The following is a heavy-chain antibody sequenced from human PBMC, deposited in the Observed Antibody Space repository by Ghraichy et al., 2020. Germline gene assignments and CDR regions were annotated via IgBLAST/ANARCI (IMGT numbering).Heavy chain of an antibody. CDR1: RGSVSSSSYY. D-gene: IGHD3-10*01. CDR2: INYRGST. J-gene: IGHJ6*02. CDR3: ARALNPLYYSGLGSPLMDV. Sequence: SQTLSLTCTVSRGSVSSSSYYWSWIRQPPGKGLEWIGYINYRGSTNYSPSLKSRVTISLDTSKNQVSLKLSSVTAADTAVYYCARALNPLYYSGLGSPLMDVWGQGTTVTVSS. V-gene: IGHV4-61*01.